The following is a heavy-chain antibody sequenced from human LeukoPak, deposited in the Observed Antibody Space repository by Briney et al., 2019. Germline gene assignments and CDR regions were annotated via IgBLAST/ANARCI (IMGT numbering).Heavy chain of an antibody. CDR2: IDKDGRQT. CDR3: ATWAFYHSLDV. CDR1: GFTLGAFA. V-gene: IGHV3-43*02. Sequence: PGGSLRLSCAASGFTLGAFAMHWVRHAPGKGLEWVSLIDKDGRQTYYADSVKGRFTISRVNSKNSLYLQMTSLRTEDTALYYCATWAFYHSLDVWGQGATVTVSS. J-gene: IGHJ6*02. D-gene: IGHD1-26*01.